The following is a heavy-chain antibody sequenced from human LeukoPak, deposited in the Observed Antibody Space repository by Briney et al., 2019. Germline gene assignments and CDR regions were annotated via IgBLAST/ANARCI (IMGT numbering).Heavy chain of an antibody. J-gene: IGHJ4*02. CDR2: ISWSGGTT. D-gene: IGHD3-10*01. Sequence: GGSLRLSCAASGFSFQDYTMHWVRQPPGKGLEWVSQISWSGGTTYYADSVKGRFTISRDNSRNSLYLQMNSLRTEDTALYYCAKERIGGSLYYWGQGTLLTVSS. CDR3: AKERIGGSLYY. CDR1: GFSFQDYT. V-gene: IGHV3-43*01.